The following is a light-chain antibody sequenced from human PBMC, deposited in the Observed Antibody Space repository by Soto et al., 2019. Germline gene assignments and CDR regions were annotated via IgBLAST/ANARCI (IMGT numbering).Light chain of an antibody. J-gene: IGKJ1*01. CDR1: QSVSSN. CDR2: GAS. Sequence: EVVMTQSPATLSVFPGERATLSCRASQSVSSNLAWYQQKPGKAPRLLIYGASTRATGVPARFSGSGSGTHFTLTISSLQSEDFAVYYCQQYTDWWTFGQGTKVEIK. V-gene: IGKV3-15*01. CDR3: QQYTDWWT.